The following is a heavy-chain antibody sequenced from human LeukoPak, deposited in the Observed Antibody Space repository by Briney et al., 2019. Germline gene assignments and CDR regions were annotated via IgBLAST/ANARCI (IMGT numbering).Heavy chain of an antibody. J-gene: IGHJ4*02. D-gene: IGHD3-3*01. Sequence: GGSLRLSCAASGFTFSSYAMSWVRQAPGKGLEWVSTISGSGGSTYYADSVKGRFTISRDNSKNTLYLQMNSLRAEDTAVYYCAKMGGVLRFLEWLPPYLSYYFDYWGQGTLVTVSS. CDR1: GFTFSSYA. CDR2: ISGSGGST. V-gene: IGHV3-23*01. CDR3: AKMGGVLRFLEWLPPYLSYYFDY.